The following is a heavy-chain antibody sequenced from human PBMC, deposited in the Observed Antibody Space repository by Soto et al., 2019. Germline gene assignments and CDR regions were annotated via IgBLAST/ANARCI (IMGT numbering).Heavy chain of an antibody. Sequence: SETLSLTCTVSGGSASSGSYYWSWIRQPPGKGLEWIGYIYYSGSTNYNPSLKSRVTISVDTSKNQFSLKLSSVTAADTAVYYCARGLSPSELRFLEWLTAGYFDYWGQGTLVTVSS. D-gene: IGHD3-3*01. V-gene: IGHV4-61*01. CDR1: GGSASSGSYY. J-gene: IGHJ4*02. CDR2: IYYSGST. CDR3: ARGLSPSELRFLEWLTAGYFDY.